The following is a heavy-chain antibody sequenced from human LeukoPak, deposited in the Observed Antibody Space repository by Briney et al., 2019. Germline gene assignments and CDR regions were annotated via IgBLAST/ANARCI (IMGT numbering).Heavy chain of an antibody. D-gene: IGHD3-10*01. J-gene: IGHJ4*02. CDR2: INPNSGGT. CDR3: AREDYGSGSYYGLNLFDY. V-gene: IGHV1-2*02. Sequence: ASVKVSCKASGYTLTGYYMHWVRQAPGQGLEWMGWINPNSGGTNYAQKFQGRVTKTRDTSISTAYMELSRLRSDDTAVYYCAREDYGSGSYYGLNLFDYWGQGTLVTVSS. CDR1: GYTLTGYY.